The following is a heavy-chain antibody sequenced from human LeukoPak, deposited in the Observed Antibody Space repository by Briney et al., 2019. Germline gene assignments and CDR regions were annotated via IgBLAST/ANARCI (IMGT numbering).Heavy chain of an antibody. V-gene: IGHV4-59*01. D-gene: IGHD1-7*01. CDR3: ARAASAVPRTNFDS. CDR2: IYYNGNT. Sequence: SETLSLTCTVSGGSISNYYWHWIRQPPSKGLEWIGYIYYNGNTYYNPSLKSRVTISVDTSKRQFSLELTSVTAADTAVYYCARAASAVPRTNFDSWGQGTLATASS. J-gene: IGHJ4*02. CDR1: GGSISNYY.